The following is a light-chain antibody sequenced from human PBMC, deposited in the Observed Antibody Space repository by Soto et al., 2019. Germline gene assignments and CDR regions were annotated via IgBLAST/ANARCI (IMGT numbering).Light chain of an antibody. CDR2: GAS. Sequence: ESVLTQSPGTLSLSPGESATLSCRASQSVSSSYLAWYQQKPGQAPRLLIYGASSRATGIPDRFSGSGSGTDFTLTISRLEPEAFAVYYCQQYGSSPPKLTFGGGTKVDIK. J-gene: IGKJ4*01. V-gene: IGKV3-20*01. CDR1: QSVSSSY. CDR3: QQYGSSPPKLT.